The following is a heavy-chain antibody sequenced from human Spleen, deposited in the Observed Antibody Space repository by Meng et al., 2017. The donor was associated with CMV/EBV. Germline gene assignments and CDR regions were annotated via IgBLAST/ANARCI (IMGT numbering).Heavy chain of an antibody. J-gene: IGHJ4*02. CDR1: GFTFSTYR. D-gene: IGHD3-3*01. V-gene: IGHV3-23*01. CDR2: IRDSDGTK. CDR3: VKGATLGVTAPDY. Sequence: GESLKISCAASGFTFSTYRMSWVRQAPGKGLEWVSCIRDSDGTKSYADSVKGRFTISRDISQSMLYLQMNSLRAEDTAVYYCVKGATLGVTAPDYWGQGTLVTVSS.